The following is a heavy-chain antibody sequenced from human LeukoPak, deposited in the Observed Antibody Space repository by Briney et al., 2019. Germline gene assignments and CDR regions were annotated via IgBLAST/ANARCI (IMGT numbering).Heavy chain of an antibody. J-gene: IGHJ4*02. CDR3: ARMQDGGNNALHSYFDY. D-gene: IGHD4-23*01. Sequence: SVKVSCKASGGTFSSYAISWVRQAPGQGLERMGGIIPIFGAANYAQKFQGRVTITTDESTSTAYMELSSLRSEDTAVYYCARMQDGGNNALHSYFDYWGQGTLVTVSS. CDR1: GGTFSSYA. V-gene: IGHV1-69*05. CDR2: IIPIFGAA.